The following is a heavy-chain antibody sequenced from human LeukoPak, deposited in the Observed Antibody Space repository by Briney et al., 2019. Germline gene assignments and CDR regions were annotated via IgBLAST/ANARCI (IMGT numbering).Heavy chain of an antibody. Sequence: ASVKVSCKASGYTFTGFYMHWVRQAPGQGLEWMGRINPNSGDTNYAQKFQGRVTMTRDTSISTAYMELSRLRSDDTAVYYCARVVWVNYYGSGSYYKLDYWGQGTLVTVSS. D-gene: IGHD3-10*01. CDR3: ARVVWVNYYGSGSYYKLDY. J-gene: IGHJ4*02. CDR2: INPNSGDT. V-gene: IGHV1-2*06. CDR1: GYTFTGFY.